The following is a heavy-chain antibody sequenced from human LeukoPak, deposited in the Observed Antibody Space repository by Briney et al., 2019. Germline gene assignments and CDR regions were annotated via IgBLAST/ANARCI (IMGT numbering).Heavy chain of an antibody. Sequence: SGGSPRLSCAASGFTFSNYWVHWVRQAPGKGLVWVSRINRDGSTTNYADSVKGRFTVSRDNAKNTLNLQMNSLRAEDTAVYYCARDRKSGESSEIDFWGQGTLVTVSS. V-gene: IGHV3-74*01. CDR2: INRDGSTT. CDR3: ARDRKSGESSEIDF. D-gene: IGHD3-10*01. CDR1: GFTFSNYW. J-gene: IGHJ4*02.